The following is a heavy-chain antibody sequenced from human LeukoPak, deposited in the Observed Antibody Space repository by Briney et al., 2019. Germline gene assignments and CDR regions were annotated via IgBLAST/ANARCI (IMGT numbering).Heavy chain of an antibody. V-gene: IGHV3-11*04. Sequence: GGSLRLSCAASGFTFSDYYMGWIRQAPGKGLHWISYISDGGSDIYYADSVKGRFTVSRDNAKNSLFLHMNSLRAEDTAVYYCARDYGGSSPFDYWGQGTLVTVSS. J-gene: IGHJ4*02. CDR2: ISDGGSDI. CDR1: GFTFSDYY. CDR3: ARDYGGSSPFDY. D-gene: IGHD4-23*01.